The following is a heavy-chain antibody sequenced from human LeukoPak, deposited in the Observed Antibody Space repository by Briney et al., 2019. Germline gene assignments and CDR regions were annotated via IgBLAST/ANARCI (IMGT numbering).Heavy chain of an antibody. CDR2: IYYSGTT. CDR1: GRHIKSHY. CDR3: ARSVDRGQNWFDP. Sequence: SDPLSLLCTLSGRHIKSHYWRWFRQTPGGAPEWIAFIYYSGTTNYNPSFKGRVTISIDSSKNKFSLKLSSVTAADTAIYYCARSVDRGQNWFDPWGQGTLVTVSS. J-gene: IGHJ5*02. D-gene: IGHD5/OR15-5a*01. V-gene: IGHV4-59*07.